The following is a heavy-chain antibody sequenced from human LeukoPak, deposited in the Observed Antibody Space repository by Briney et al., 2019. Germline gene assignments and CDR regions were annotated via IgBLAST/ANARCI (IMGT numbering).Heavy chain of an antibody. J-gene: IGHJ4*02. V-gene: IGHV3-23*01. CDR2: ISGSGGST. D-gene: IGHD6-13*01. CDR1: GFTLSSYA. Sequence: GGSLRLSCAASGFTLSSYAMSWVRQAPGKGLEWVSAISGSGGSTYYADSVKGRFTISRDNSKNTLYLQMNSLRAEDTAVYYCARDWVRSSCTDWGQGTLVTVSS. CDR3: ARDWVRSSCTD.